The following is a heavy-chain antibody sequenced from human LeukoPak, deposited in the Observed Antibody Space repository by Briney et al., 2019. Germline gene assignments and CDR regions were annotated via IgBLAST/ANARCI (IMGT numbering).Heavy chain of an antibody. CDR3: AREDVAAAGGLGY. D-gene: IGHD6-13*01. J-gene: IGHJ4*02. CDR2: IYTSETT. V-gene: IGHV4-4*07. CDR1: GGSISTYF. Sequence: SETLSLTCTISGGSISTYFWSWIRQPAGKGLEWIGRIYTSETTNYNPSLKSRVSMSVDTSKNQFSLNLSSVTAADTAVYYCAREDVAAAGGLGYWGQGTLVTVSS.